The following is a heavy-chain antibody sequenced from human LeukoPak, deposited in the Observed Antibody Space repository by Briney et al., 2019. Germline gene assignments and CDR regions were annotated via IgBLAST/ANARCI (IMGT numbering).Heavy chain of an antibody. J-gene: IGHJ4*02. Sequence: GGSLRLSCAASGFSFNSYWMSWVRQAPGKGPEWVANIHLDGSEKYYVDSGKGRFTISRDNAKNSVYLEMNSLRAEDTAVYYCARRGGWYDACFDHWGQGSLVTVSS. D-gene: IGHD6-19*01. V-gene: IGHV3-7*03. CDR2: IHLDGSEK. CDR3: ARRGGWYDACFDH. CDR1: GFSFNSYW.